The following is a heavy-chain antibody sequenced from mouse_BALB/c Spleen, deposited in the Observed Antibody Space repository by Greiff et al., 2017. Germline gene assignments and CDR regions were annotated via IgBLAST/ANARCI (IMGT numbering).Heavy chain of an antibody. CDR1: GYTFSSYW. D-gene: IGHD2-14*01. V-gene: IGHV1-9*01. CDR3: ARWGRYERYAMDY. J-gene: IGHJ4*01. CDR2: ILPGSGST. Sequence: VQLQESGAELMKPGASVKISCKATGYTFSSYWIEWVKQRPGHGLEWIGEILPGSGSTNYNEKFKGKATFTADTSSNTAYMQLSSLTSEDSAVYYCARWGRYERYAMDYWGQGTSVTVSS.